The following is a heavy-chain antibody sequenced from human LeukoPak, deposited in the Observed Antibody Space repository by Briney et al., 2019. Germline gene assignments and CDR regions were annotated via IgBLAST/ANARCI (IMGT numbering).Heavy chain of an antibody. CDR2: IIPMFGTV. CDR1: GYTFTSYG. J-gene: IGHJ4*02. V-gene: IGHV1-69*13. Sequence: SVKVSCKASGYTFTSYGISWVRQAPGQGLEWMGGIIPMFGTVSYAQKFQGRVTITADESTSTAYMELSSLRSEDTALYFCAREDTYGRRIFDYWGQGTLVTVSS. CDR3: AREDTYGRRIFDY. D-gene: IGHD5-18*01.